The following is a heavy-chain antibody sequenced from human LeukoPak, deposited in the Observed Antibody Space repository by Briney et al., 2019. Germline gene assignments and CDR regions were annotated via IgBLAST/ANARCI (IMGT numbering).Heavy chain of an antibody. Sequence: WGSLRLSCAASGFTFSSYAMSWVRQAPGKGLEWVSAISGSGGSTYYADSVKGRFTISRDNSKNTLYLQMNSLRAEDTAVYYCARGRSGYSYGSYYYYMDVWGKGTTVTVSS. CDR2: ISGSGGST. D-gene: IGHD5-18*01. J-gene: IGHJ6*03. V-gene: IGHV3-23*01. CDR1: GFTFSSYA. CDR3: ARGRSGYSYGSYYYYMDV.